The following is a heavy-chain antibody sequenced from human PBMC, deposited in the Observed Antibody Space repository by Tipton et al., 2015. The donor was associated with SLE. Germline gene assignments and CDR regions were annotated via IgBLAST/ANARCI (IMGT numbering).Heavy chain of an antibody. CDR1: GGSVSSVGYY. D-gene: IGHD5-12*01. CDR3: ARDRSRGYGSFDD. V-gene: IGHV4-31*03. Sequence: TLSLTCTVSGGSVSSVGYYWSWIRLQPGKGLEWIGYIYYIGSGSTSCNPSLKSRLTISVDTSKNQFSLKLSSVTAADTAVYYCARDRSRGYGSFDDWGQGTLVTVSS. J-gene: IGHJ4*02. CDR2: IYYIGSGST.